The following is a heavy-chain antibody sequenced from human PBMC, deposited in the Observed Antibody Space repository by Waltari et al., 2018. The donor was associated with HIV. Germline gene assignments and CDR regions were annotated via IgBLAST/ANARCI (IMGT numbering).Heavy chain of an antibody. CDR1: GFGFRDYT. J-gene: IGHJ2*01. CDR2: VSQKGDYV. V-gene: IGHV3-21*04. Sequence: VYLVESGGGLVKPGGSLKLSCEGSGFGFRDYTTTWVRQAPGKGLEWVSSVSQKGDYVYYTDAMKGRLSITRDNSKNLMFLEMTRLRPEDSATYFCTTLADTTMGRDWYFDLWGRGVWVIVST. CDR3: TTLADTTMGRDWYFDL. D-gene: IGHD3-10*01.